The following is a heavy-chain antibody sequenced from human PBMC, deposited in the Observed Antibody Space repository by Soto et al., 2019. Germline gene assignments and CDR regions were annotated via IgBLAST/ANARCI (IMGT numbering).Heavy chain of an antibody. V-gene: IGHV3-30*18. Sequence: QVQLVESGGGVVQPGRSLRLSCAASGFTFSSYGMHWVRQAPGKGLEWVAVISYDGSNKYYADSVKGRFTISRDNSKNTVYLQMNSLRAEDTAVYYCAKGGDYEGRDWYFDLWGRGALVTVSS. CDR1: GFTFSSYG. CDR3: AKGGDYEGRDWYFDL. J-gene: IGHJ2*01. CDR2: ISYDGSNK. D-gene: IGHD4-17*01.